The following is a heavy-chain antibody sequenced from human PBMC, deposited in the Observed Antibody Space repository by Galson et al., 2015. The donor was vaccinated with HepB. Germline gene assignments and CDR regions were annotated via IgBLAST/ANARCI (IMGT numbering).Heavy chain of an antibody. CDR1: GFTFSDYW. J-gene: IGHJ4*02. V-gene: IGHV3-7*01. Sequence: SLRLSCAASGFTFSDYWMIWVRQTPGKGLEWVANIKQGGVEKYNVDSVTGRFTISRDDAKNSLYLQMNSISVEDTAVYYCAFGRFYNYLGGTYRFEDWGQGTLVTVSS. D-gene: IGHD3-16*02. CDR3: AFGRFYNYLGGTYRFED. CDR2: IKQGGVEK.